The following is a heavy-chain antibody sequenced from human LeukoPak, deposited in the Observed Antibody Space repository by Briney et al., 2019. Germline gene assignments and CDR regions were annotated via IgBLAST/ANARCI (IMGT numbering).Heavy chain of an antibody. J-gene: IGHJ5*02. Sequence: ASVKVSCKASGYTFTSYGISWVRQAPGQGLEWMEWISAYNGNTNYAQKLQGRVTMTTDTSTSTAYMELRSLRSDDTAVYYCARVGGDCSSTSCYIDPWGQGTLVTVSS. D-gene: IGHD2-2*03. CDR3: ARVGGDCSSTSCYIDP. V-gene: IGHV1-18*01. CDR2: ISAYNGNT. CDR1: GYTFTSYG.